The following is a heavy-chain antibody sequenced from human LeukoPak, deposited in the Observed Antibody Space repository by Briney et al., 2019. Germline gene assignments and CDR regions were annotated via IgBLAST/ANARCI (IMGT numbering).Heavy chain of an antibody. D-gene: IGHD6-13*01. J-gene: IGHJ3*02. Sequence: PSETLSLTCTVSGDSLTSGSYYWSWIRQPPGRGLEWIGYVYYSGSTNYNPSLKSRVTMSVDTSKNQFSLMLISVTAADTAVYYCARGYSSSLYPSAFDIWGQGTMVTVSS. V-gene: IGHV4-61*01. CDR2: VYYSGST. CDR3: ARGYSSSLYPSAFDI. CDR1: GDSLTSGSYY.